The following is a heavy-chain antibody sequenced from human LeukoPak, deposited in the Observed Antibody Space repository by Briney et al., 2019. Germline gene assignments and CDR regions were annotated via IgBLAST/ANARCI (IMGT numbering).Heavy chain of an antibody. CDR2: INPSGGST. CDR3: ARDNSVGDIAWWFDP. CDR1: GYTFTSYY. V-gene: IGHV1-46*01. J-gene: IGHJ5*02. Sequence: ASVKVSCKASGYTFTSYYMHWVRQAPGQGLEWMGIINPSGGSTSYEQKFQGRVTMTRDTSTSTVYMELSSLRSEDTAVYYCARDNSVGDIAWWFDPWGQGTLVTVSS. D-gene: IGHD3-16*02.